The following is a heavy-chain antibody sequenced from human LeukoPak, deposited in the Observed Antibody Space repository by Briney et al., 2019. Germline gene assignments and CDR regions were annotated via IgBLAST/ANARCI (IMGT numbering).Heavy chain of an antibody. Sequence: VASAKVSCKASGYTFTSYDINWVRQATGQGLEWMGWMNPNSSNTGYAQKFQGRVTMTRNTSISTAYMELSSLRSEDTAVYYCARGGNAVRGVLYGMDVWGQGTTVTVSS. D-gene: IGHD3-10*01. CDR1: GYTFTSYD. V-gene: IGHV1-8*01. CDR3: ARGGNAVRGVLYGMDV. J-gene: IGHJ6*02. CDR2: MNPNSSNT.